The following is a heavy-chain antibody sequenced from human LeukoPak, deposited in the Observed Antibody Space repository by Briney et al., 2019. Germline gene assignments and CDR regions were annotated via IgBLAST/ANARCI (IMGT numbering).Heavy chain of an antibody. D-gene: IGHD3-10*01. V-gene: IGHV3-7*03. CDR2: IKQEGREE. Sequence: GGSLRLSCVASEFIFSDYWMSWVRQAPGKGLEWVANIKQEGREENYVGSVKGRFAISRDNANSTLYLQMDSLSGDDTDVYYCARDNGGWFDSWGRGTLVTVSS. CDR1: EFIFSDYW. J-gene: IGHJ5*01. CDR3: ARDNGGWFDS.